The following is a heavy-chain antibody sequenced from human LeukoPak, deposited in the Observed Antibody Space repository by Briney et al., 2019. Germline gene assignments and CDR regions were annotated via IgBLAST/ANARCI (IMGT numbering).Heavy chain of an antibody. V-gene: IGHV3-23*01. D-gene: IGHD3-10*01. CDR1: GFTFSSYA. CDR3: AGYYGTGYYYYYLDV. J-gene: IGHJ6*03. Sequence: GGSLRLSCAASGFTFSSYAMSWVRQAPGKGLEWVSAISGSGGSTYYADSVKGRFTISRDNSKNTLYLQMNSLRAEDTAVYYCAGYYGTGYYYYYLDVWGKGTTVTVSS. CDR2: ISGSGGST.